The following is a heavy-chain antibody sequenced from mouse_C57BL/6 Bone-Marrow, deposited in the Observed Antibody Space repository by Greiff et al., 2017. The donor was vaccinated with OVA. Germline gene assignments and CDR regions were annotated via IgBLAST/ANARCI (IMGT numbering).Heavy chain of an antibody. Sequence: VKLQHPGAELVKPGASVKMSCKASGYTFTSYWITWVKPRPGQGLEWIGDIYPGSGSTNYNEKFKSKATLTVDTSSSTAYMQLSSLTSEDSAVYYCAREGYLFDYWGQGTTLTVSS. J-gene: IGHJ2*01. CDR1: GYTFTSYW. CDR3: AREGYLFDY. V-gene: IGHV1-55*01. CDR2: IYPGSGST.